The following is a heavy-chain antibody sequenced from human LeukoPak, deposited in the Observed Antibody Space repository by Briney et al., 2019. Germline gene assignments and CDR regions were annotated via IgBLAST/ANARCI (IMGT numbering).Heavy chain of an antibody. J-gene: IGHJ4*02. CDR1: GYTFTGYY. Sequence: GASVKVSCKASGYTFTGYYMHWVRQAPGQGLEGMGWINPKSGDTNSAQKFQGRVTMTRDTSISTAYMELSRLRSDDTAVYYCAKQVFSGWGYYFDHWGQGTQVTVSS. D-gene: IGHD6-19*01. CDR2: INPKSGDT. V-gene: IGHV1-2*02. CDR3: AKQVFSGWGYYFDH.